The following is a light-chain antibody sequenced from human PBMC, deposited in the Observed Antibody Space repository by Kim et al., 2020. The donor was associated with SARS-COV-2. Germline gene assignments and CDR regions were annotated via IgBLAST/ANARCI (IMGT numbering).Light chain of an antibody. CDR1: QDISNY. CDR2: DAA. CDR3: QQYDNLLYS. V-gene: IGKV1-33*01. J-gene: IGKJ2*03. Sequence: SADVGDRITITCQASQDISNYLNWYQQKPGKAPKVLIYDAANLEKGVPSRVSRSGSGTDLTFTISSLRPEDIATYYCQQYDNLLYSFGQGTKIEI.